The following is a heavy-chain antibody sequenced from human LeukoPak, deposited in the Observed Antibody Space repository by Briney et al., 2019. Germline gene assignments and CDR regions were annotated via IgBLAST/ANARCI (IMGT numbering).Heavy chain of an antibody. CDR1: GGSISSYNYY. CDR3: ARITAYYYYYYMDV. Sequence: PETLSLTCTVSGGSISSYNYYWGWIRQPPGKGLECIGSIYYSGSAYHNPSLKSRVTISVDTSKNQFSLKLSSVTAADTAVYYCARITAYYYYYYMDVWGKGTTVTVSS. CDR2: IYYSGSA. D-gene: IGHD1-20*01. V-gene: IGHV4-39*07. J-gene: IGHJ6*03.